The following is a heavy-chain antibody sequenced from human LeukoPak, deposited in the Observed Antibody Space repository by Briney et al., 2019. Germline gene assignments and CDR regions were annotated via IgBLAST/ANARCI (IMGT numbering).Heavy chain of an antibody. D-gene: IGHD2-15*01. V-gene: IGHV3-73*01. CDR2: IRSKANSYAT. Sequence: GGSLRLSCAAYRVTFSGSAMHWVRQASGKGLEWVGRIRSKANSYATAYAASVKGRFTISRDDSKNTAYLQMNSLKTEDTAVYYCTSYCSGGSCPYYFDYWGQGTLVTVSS. J-gene: IGHJ4*02. CDR3: TSYCSGGSCPYYFDY. CDR1: RVTFSGSA.